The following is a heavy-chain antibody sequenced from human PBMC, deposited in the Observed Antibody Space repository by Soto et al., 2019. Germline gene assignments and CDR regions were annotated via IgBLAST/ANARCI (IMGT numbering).Heavy chain of an antibody. Sequence: QVQLVESGGGLVKPGGSLRLSCAASGFTFSDYYMSWIRQAPGKGLEWVSYISSSGSTIYYADSVKGRFTISRDNAKNSLYPQMNSLRAEDTAVYYCARDKGDDYIWGSYRFDAFDIWGQGTMVTVSS. V-gene: IGHV3-11*01. CDR2: ISSSGSTI. CDR1: GFTFSDYY. D-gene: IGHD3-16*02. J-gene: IGHJ3*02. CDR3: ARDKGDDYIWGSYRFDAFDI.